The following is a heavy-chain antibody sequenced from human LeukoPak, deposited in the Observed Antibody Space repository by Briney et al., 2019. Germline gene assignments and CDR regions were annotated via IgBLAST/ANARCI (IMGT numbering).Heavy chain of an antibody. J-gene: IGHJ6*03. CDR2: IYTSGST. Sequence: PSETLSLTCTVSGVSISSYYWSWIRQPAGKGLEWIGRIYTSGSTNYNPSLKSRVTMSVDTSKNQFSLKLSSVTAADTAVYYCARIADQYYYYYMDVWGKGTTVTVSS. CDR3: ARIADQYYYYYMDV. CDR1: GVSISSYY. V-gene: IGHV4-4*07.